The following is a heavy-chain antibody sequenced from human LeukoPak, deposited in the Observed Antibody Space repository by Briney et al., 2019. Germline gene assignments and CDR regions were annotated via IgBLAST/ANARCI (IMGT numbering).Heavy chain of an antibody. CDR1: GYTFSRHY. J-gene: IGHJ6*02. CDR3: ARGLESSGWYGMDV. Sequence: GASVKVSCKTSGYTFSRHYIHWVRPAPGQGLEWLGIINTSGATTRYGQNFKGRVTATRDTSTSTVYMEMSSLNSEDTAVYYCARGLESSGWYGMDVWGQGTTIIVSS. CDR2: INTSGATT. D-gene: IGHD6-19*01. V-gene: IGHV1-46*01.